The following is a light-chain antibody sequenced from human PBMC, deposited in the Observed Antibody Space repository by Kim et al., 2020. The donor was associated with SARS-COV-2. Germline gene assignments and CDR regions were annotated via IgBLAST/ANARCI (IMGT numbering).Light chain of an antibody. Sequence: VAERKTARLTRGGKTIGRKRIHRYQHKPGQPPVLVINYEIDRPPGVSGRFSASNAGNTAALAISSVEPGDEANYYCQVWENTLGTFGRGPQLTVL. J-gene: IGLJ2*01. V-gene: IGLV3-21*01. CDR2: YEI. CDR1: TIGRKR. CDR3: QVWENTLGT.